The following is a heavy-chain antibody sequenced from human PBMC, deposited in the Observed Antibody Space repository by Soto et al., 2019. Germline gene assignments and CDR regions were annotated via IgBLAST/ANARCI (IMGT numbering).Heavy chain of an antibody. Sequence: QVQLVQSGAEVKKPGSSVKVSCKASGGTFSSYAISWVRQAPGQGREWMGGIIPIFGTANYAQKFQGRVTITADESTSTAYMELSSLRSEDTAVYYCARPWAGIAAAGSGYGMDVWGQGTTVTVSS. CDR3: ARPWAGIAAAGSGYGMDV. V-gene: IGHV1-69*01. CDR1: GGTFSSYA. D-gene: IGHD6-13*01. CDR2: IIPIFGTA. J-gene: IGHJ6*02.